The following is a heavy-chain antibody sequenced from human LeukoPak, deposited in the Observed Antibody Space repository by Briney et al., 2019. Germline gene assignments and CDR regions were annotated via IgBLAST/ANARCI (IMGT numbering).Heavy chain of an antibody. Sequence: SETLSLTCTVSGGSIRSTGYYWVWIRQSPGKGLDWIGSIYYSGSTYYNPSLKSRVTISVDTSKNQFSLKLSSVTAADTAVYYCARVSSGSYLDWYFDLWGRGTLVTVSS. J-gene: IGHJ2*01. CDR2: IYYSGST. V-gene: IGHV4-39*07. CDR1: GGSIRSTGYY. D-gene: IGHD1-26*01. CDR3: ARVSSGSYLDWYFDL.